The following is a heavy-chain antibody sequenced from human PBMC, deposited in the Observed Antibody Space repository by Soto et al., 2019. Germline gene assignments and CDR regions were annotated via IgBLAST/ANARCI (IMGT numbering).Heavy chain of an antibody. V-gene: IGHV4-39*01. CDR3: ARQSKGVTVNEVWNFDY. Sequence: QLQLQESGPGLVKPSETLSLTCTVSGGSISSSSYYWGWIRQPPGKGLEWIGSIYYSGSTYYNPSLKSRVTISVDTSKNQFSLKLSSVTAADTAVYYCARQSKGVTVNEVWNFDYWGQGTLVTVSS. CDR2: IYYSGST. CDR1: GGSISSSSYY. J-gene: IGHJ4*02. D-gene: IGHD4-4*01.